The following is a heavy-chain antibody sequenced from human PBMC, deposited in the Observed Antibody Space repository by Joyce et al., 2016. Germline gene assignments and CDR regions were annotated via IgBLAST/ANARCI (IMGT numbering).Heavy chain of an antibody. CDR3: ARSTGGSYLFGMDV. D-gene: IGHD1-26*01. Sequence: QVQLQESGPGLVKPSQTLTLTCTVSGASATSGSFYLSWIRQPAGKGLEWIGRIYTTGSTNYTSSLKSRVTMALDTSKNQVSLKLNSVTAADTAVYYCARSTGGSYLFGMDVWGQGTTVTVSS. CDR1: GASATSGSFY. CDR2: IYTTGST. J-gene: IGHJ6*02. V-gene: IGHV4-61*02.